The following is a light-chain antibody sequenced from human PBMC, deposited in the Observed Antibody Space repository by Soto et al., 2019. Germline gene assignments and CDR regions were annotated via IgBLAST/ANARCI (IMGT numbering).Light chain of an antibody. Sequence: EIVLTQSPCTLSLSPGERATLSCRASQSVSSNLAWYQQKPGQAPRLLIYGASTRATGTPARFSGSGSGTEFTLTISSLQPDDFATYYCHQYNSYWPFCQGTKVDIK. CDR3: HQYNSYWP. CDR2: GAS. J-gene: IGKJ1*01. CDR1: QSVSSN. V-gene: IGKV3-15*01.